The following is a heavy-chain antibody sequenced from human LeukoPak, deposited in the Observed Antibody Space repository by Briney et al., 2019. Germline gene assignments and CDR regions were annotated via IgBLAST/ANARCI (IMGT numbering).Heavy chain of an antibody. J-gene: IGHJ5*02. CDR3: ARDARDYYGSGSYLSWFDP. V-gene: IGHV3-30*04. CDR1: GFTFSSYT. D-gene: IGHD3-10*01. Sequence: QPGRSLRLSCAASGFTFSSYTMHWVRQAPGKGLEWVAVISYDGSNKYYADPVKGRFTISRDNSKNTLYLQMNSLRAEDTAVYYCARDARDYYGSGSYLSWFDPWGQGTLVTVSS. CDR2: ISYDGSNK.